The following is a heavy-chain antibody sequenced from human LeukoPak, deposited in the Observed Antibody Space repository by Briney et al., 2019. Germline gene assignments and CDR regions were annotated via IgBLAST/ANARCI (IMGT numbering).Heavy chain of an antibody. CDR2: INHSGST. D-gene: IGHD3-10*01. V-gene: IGHV4-34*01. Sequence: SETLSLTCAVYGGSFSGYYWSWIRQPPGKGLEWIGEINHSGSTNYNPSPKSRVTISVDTSKNQFSLKLSSVTAADTAVYYCASGRFGETTQPYYFGYWGQGTLVTVSS. J-gene: IGHJ4*02. CDR1: GGSFSGYY. CDR3: ASGRFGETTQPYYFGY.